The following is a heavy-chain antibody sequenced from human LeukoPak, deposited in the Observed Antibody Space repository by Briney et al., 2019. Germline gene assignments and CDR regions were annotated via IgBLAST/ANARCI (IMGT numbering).Heavy chain of an antibody. CDR2: IAYDGNKK. V-gene: IGHV3-30-3*01. CDR1: GFTFSSYT. D-gene: IGHD3-3*01. J-gene: IGHJ4*02. Sequence: GGSLRLSCVASGFTFSSYTMHWVRQAPGKGLEWVAVIAYDGNKKYYADSLKGRFTISRDNSKNTLYLQMNSLRAEDTAIYYCARDFFFTSSHEAHYWGQGTLVTVSS. CDR3: ARDFFFTSSHEAHY.